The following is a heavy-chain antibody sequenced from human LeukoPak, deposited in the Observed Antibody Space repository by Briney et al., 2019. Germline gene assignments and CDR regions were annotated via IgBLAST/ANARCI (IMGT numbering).Heavy chain of an antibody. D-gene: IGHD3-22*01. CDR2: ITSDGTTI. CDR3: ARLLNYLDSSGNNHDAFDL. J-gene: IGHJ3*01. V-gene: IGHV3-48*01. Sequence: GGSLRLSCAASGISFSSYAMNWVSQAPGKGPEWLSYITSDGTTIYYADSVKGRFTISRDNAKNSLFLQMSSLRADDTAVYYCARLLNYLDSSGNNHDAFDLWGQGTMVTVSS. CDR1: GISFSSYA.